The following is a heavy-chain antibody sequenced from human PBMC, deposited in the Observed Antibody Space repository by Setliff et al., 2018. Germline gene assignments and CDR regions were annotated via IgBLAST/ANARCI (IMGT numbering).Heavy chain of an antibody. Sequence: ASVKVSCKASGYPLTAYYGISWVRQAPGQGLEWMGWISAHNGYIVYAQKLQGRVTMTTDTSANTAYVELRSLRSDDTAVYYCARDRATVVAPPTSTLFDPWGQGTLVTVSS. V-gene: IGHV1-18*01. D-gene: IGHD2-2*01. CDR3: ARDRATVVAPPTSTLFDP. J-gene: IGHJ5*02. CDR2: ISAHNGYI. CDR1: GYPLTAYYG.